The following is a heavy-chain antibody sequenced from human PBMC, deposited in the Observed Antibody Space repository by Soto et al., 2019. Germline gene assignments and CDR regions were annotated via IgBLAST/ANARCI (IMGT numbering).Heavy chain of an antibody. Sequence: EAQLVESGGGLVKPGGSLRLSCAASGFTFRTYSMNWVRRAPGKGLEWVSAISSSSAYIFYSDSVKGRFTISRDNAKNSQYLQMKIMRVEDTAVYYCARDLGVTATGPNLDYWGQGTLVTVSS. D-gene: IGHD3-9*01. CDR1: GFTFRTYS. J-gene: IGHJ4*02. V-gene: IGHV3-21*01. CDR3: ARDLGVTATGPNLDY. CDR2: ISSSSAYI.